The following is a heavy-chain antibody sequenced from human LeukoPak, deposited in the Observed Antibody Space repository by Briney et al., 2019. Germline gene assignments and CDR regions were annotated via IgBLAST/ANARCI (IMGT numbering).Heavy chain of an antibody. CDR1: GGSISSYY. Sequence: SETLSLTCTVSGGSISSYYWSWIRQPPGKGLEWIGYIYYSGSTNYNPSLKSRVTISVDTSKNQFSLKLSSVTAADTAVYYCASSWGSYRLPPDYWGQGTLVTVSS. D-gene: IGHD3-16*01. CDR2: IYYSGST. J-gene: IGHJ4*02. V-gene: IGHV4-59*12. CDR3: ASSWGSYRLPPDY.